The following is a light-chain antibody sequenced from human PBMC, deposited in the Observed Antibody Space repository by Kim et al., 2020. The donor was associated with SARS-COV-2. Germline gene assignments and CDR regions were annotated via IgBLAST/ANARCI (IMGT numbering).Light chain of an antibody. J-gene: IGKJ5*01. CDR2: DAS. CDR1: QGISSA. V-gene: IGKV1-13*02. CDR3: QQFNSYPRT. Sequence: AIQLTQSPSSLSASVGDRVTITCRASQGISSALAWYQQKPGKAPKLLIYDASSLESGVPSRFSGSGSGTDFTLTIRSLQPEDFATYYCQQFNSYPRTFGQGTRLEIK.